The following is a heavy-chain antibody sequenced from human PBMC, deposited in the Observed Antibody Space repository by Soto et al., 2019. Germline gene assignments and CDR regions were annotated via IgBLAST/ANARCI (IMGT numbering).Heavy chain of an antibody. J-gene: IGHJ6*01. D-gene: IGHD3-10*01. V-gene: IGHV1-69*12. Sequence: QVQLFQSGPEVKKPGSSVKVSCKASGGTFSNFALISWVRQAPGQGLEWMGGIIPIDATVNYAQKFQGRITITADESTTIVYMDLGSLRSEDTAMYYCARDLLGFGYTYGDVWGQGTTVTVSS. CDR3: ARDLLGFGYTYGDV. CDR1: GGTFSNFA. CDR2: IIPIDATV.